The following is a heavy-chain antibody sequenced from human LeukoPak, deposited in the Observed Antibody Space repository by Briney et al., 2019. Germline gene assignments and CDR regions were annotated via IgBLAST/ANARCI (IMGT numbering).Heavy chain of an antibody. Sequence: PGGSLRLSCAASGFTFSSYWMHWVRQGPGKGLVWVSRIHRDGSSTSYADSVKGRFTISRDNAKNTLYLQMNSLRAEDTAVYYCVRSLTYYYGSGNFDYWGQGTPVTVSS. J-gene: IGHJ4*02. CDR2: IHRDGSST. V-gene: IGHV3-74*01. CDR3: VRSLTYYYGSGNFDY. CDR1: GFTFSSYW. D-gene: IGHD3-10*01.